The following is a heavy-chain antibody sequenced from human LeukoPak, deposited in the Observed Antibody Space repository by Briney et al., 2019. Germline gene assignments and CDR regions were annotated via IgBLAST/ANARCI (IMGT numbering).Heavy chain of an antibody. CDR3: ARIQRTSGISFFDY. D-gene: IGHD3-3*02. V-gene: IGHV4-61*01. CDR2: IYYSGST. CDR1: GGSVSSGSYY. Sequence: SETLSLTCTVSGGSVSSGSYYWSWIRQPPGKGLEWIGYIYYSGSTSYNPSLKSRVTISVDTSKNQFSLKLTSVTAADTAVYYCARIQRTSGISFFDYWGQGTLVTVSS. J-gene: IGHJ4*02.